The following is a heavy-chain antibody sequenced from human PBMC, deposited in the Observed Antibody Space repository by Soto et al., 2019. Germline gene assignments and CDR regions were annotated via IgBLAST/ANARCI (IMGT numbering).Heavy chain of an antibody. D-gene: IGHD2-2*01. Sequence: GGSLRLSCAASGFTFDDYAMHWVRQAPWKGLEWVSGISWNSGSIGYADSVKGRFTISRDNAKNSLYLQMNSLRAEDTALYYCAKGGVLSRQIVVVPAAQLGIFDYWGQGTLVTVSS. CDR1: GFTFDDYA. V-gene: IGHV3-9*01. CDR3: AKGGVLSRQIVVVPAAQLGIFDY. CDR2: ISWNSGSI. J-gene: IGHJ4*02.